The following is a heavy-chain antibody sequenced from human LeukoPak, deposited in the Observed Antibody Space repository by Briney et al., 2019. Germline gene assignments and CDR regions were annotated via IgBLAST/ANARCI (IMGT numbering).Heavy chain of an antibody. Sequence: SETLSLTFTVSGGSISSSSYYWGWIRQPPGKGLEWIWSIYYSESTYYNPSLKSRVTISVDTSKNQFSLKLSSVTAADTAVYYCARPAALELPGGLYFDYWGQGTLVTVSS. V-gene: IGHV4-39*01. CDR2: IYYSEST. CDR1: GGSISSSSYY. D-gene: IGHD1-7*01. CDR3: ARPAALELPGGLYFDY. J-gene: IGHJ4*02.